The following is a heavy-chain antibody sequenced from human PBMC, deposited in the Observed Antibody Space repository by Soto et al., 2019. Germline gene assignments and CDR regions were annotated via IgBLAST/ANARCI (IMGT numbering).Heavy chain of an antibody. Sequence: LRLSCAASGFTFSAYRMGWVRQAPGKGLEWVANIKQDGSEKYYVDSVKGRFTISRDNAKNSLYLQMNSLRAEDTAVYYCARGTEWDQLLGSVDCWGQGTLVTVSS. V-gene: IGHV3-7*03. J-gene: IGHJ4*02. CDR3: ARGTEWDQLLGSVDC. CDR1: GFTFSAYR. CDR2: IKQDGSEK. D-gene: IGHD1-26*01.